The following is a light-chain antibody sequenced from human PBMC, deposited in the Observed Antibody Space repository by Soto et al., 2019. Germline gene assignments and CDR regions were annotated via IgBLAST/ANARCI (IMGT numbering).Light chain of an antibody. V-gene: IGKV1-39*01. CDR2: GAS. CDR1: QSICSY. Sequence: IQIGHSPSSLSSXIGXMXXXXXXARQSICSYFSWDLVKPGEAPKLLIYGASTLRTGVPSRFSGSGSGTDFTLTISSLQPEDFATYYCQQSFNIPVTFGQGTRLEIK. CDR3: QQSFNIPVT. J-gene: IGKJ5*01.